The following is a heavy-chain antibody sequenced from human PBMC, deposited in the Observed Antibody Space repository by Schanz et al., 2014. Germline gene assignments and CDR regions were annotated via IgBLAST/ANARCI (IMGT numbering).Heavy chain of an antibody. Sequence: QVQLVQSGAEVKKPGASVKVSCKVSGYSLNELSMHWVRQAPGQGLEWMGIINPSGGSTSYAQKFQGRVTMTKDTSTSTVYMERSSMRSDDTAVYYGARDRGAAAGCDYWGQGTLVTVSS. J-gene: IGHJ4*02. CDR2: INPSGGST. CDR3: ARDRGAAAGCDY. D-gene: IGHD6-13*01. V-gene: IGHV1-46*02. CDR1: GYSLNELS.